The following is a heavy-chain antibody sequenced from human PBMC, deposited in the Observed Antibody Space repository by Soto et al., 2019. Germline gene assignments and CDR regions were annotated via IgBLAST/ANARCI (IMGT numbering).Heavy chain of an antibody. Sequence: GASVKVSCKASGGTFSSYAISWVRQAPGQGLEWMGGIIPIFGTANYAQKFQGRVTITADESTSTAYMELSSLRSGDTAVYYCARDRYVTTPYYYYGMDVWGQGTTVTVSS. CDR2: IIPIFGTA. D-gene: IGHD4-4*01. V-gene: IGHV1-69*13. J-gene: IGHJ6*02. CDR3: ARDRYVTTPYYYYGMDV. CDR1: GGTFSSYA.